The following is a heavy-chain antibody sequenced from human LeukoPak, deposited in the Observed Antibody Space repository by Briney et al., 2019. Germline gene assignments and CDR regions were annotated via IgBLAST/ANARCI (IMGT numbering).Heavy chain of an antibody. V-gene: IGHV4-59*01. CDR2: IYYSGST. CDR3: ARWSGVFSMINTRAFDI. D-gene: IGHD2/OR15-2a*01. Sequence: PSETLSLTCTVSGGSISSYYWSWIRQPPGKGLEWIGYIYYSGSTNYNPSLKSRVTISVDTSKNQFSLKLSSVTAADTAVYYCARWSGVFSMINTRAFDIWGQGTMVTVSS. J-gene: IGHJ3*02. CDR1: GGSISSYY.